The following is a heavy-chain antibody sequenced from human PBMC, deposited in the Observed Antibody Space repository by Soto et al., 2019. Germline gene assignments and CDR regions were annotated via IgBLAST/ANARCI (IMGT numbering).Heavy chain of an antibody. CDR2: ISAYNGNT. V-gene: IGHV1-18*01. J-gene: IGHJ3*01. Sequence: ASVKVSCKASGYTFTSYGISWVRQAPGQGLEWMGWISAYNGNTNYAQKLQGRVTMTTDTSTSTAYMELRSLRSDDTAVYYCARNFLVAPIPHDVFDFRGQGNMVTVSS. CDR3: ARNFLVAPIPHDVFDF. D-gene: IGHD5-12*01. CDR1: GYTFTSYG.